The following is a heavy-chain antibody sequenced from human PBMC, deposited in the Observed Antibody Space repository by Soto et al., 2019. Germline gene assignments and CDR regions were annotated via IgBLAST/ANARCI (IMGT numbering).Heavy chain of an antibody. CDR1: GFNFEDFA. V-gene: IGHV3-49*03. CDR2: IRNKAYLATT. Sequence: GSLRLSCTTSGFNFEDFAMSWFRQAPGKGLEWVSLIRNKAYLATTEYAASVKGRFTISRDNSKSIADLHMNYLDTDDTAVYFCARTNYFDSRGYYADSWGQGTLVTVSS. D-gene: IGHD3-10*01. CDR3: ARTNYFDSRGYYADS. J-gene: IGHJ4*02.